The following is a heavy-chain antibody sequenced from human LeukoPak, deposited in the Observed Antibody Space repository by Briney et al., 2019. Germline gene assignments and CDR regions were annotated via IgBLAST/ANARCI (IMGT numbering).Heavy chain of an antibody. CDR2: IKQDGSEK. J-gene: IGHJ4*02. CDR1: GFTFSSSW. Sequence: GGSLRLSCAASGFTFSSSWMTWVRQAPGKRLEWVANIKQDGSEKYYVDSVKGRFTISRDNAKNSLYLQMNSLRAEDTAVYYCARDLRSLGRWGQGTLVTVSS. V-gene: IGHV3-7*03. CDR3: ARDLRSLGR.